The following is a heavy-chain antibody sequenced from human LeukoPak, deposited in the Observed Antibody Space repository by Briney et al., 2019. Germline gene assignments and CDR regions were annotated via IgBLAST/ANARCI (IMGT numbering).Heavy chain of an antibody. Sequence: GGSLRLSCAASGFTFSSYAMHWVRQAPGKGLEWVAVISYDGSNKYYADSVKGRFTISRDNSKSTLYLQMNSLRAEDTAVYYCARDGNVVVTAILWLATDWGQGTLVTVSS. D-gene: IGHD2-21*02. V-gene: IGHV3-30-3*01. CDR3: ARDGNVVVTAILWLATD. J-gene: IGHJ4*02. CDR1: GFTFSSYA. CDR2: ISYDGSNK.